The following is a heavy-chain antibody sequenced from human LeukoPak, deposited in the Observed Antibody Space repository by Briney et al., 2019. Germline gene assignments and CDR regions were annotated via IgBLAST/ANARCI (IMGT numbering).Heavy chain of an antibody. CDR3: ARVYRSSWYPMDY. CDR1: GYTFTDYG. V-gene: IGHV7-4-1*02. Sequence: ASVKVSCKASGYTFTDYGMSWVRQAPGQGLEWMGWINTNTGNPTYAQGFTGRFVFSLDTSVSTAYLQITSLKAEDTAVYYCARVYRSSWYPMDYWGQGTLVTVSS. J-gene: IGHJ4*02. CDR2: INTNTGNP. D-gene: IGHD6-13*01.